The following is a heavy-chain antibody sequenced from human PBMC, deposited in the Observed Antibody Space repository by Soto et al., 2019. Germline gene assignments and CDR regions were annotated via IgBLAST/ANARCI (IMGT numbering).Heavy chain of an antibody. J-gene: IGHJ5*02. Sequence: GGSRRRSWAASGFTFRRFTMNWVRQAPGKGLEWVSTISSNSAYIYYTDALRGRFTISRDNAKNSLHLQMNSLRAEDTAVYYCTRDASRDSSARGWFDPWGPGTLVTVSS. D-gene: IGHD6-13*01. CDR1: GFTFRRFT. V-gene: IGHV3-21*01. CDR3: TRDASRDSSARGWFDP. CDR2: ISSNSAYI.